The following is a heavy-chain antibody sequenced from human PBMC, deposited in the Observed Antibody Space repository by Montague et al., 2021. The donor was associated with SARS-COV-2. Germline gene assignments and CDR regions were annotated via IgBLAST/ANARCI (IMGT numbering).Heavy chain of an antibody. D-gene: IGHD3-10*01. CDR2: IYYTGTT. CDR3: ARQSKLLWFGELFSPWYFDL. Sequence: SETLSLTCTVSGGSISSSGYYWGWIRQPPGKGLEWIGSIYYTGTTYYNPSLKSRVTISVDTSKNQSSLKLSSVTAADTAVYYCARQSKLLWFGELFSPWYFDLWGRGTLVTVSS. J-gene: IGHJ2*01. V-gene: IGHV4-39*01. CDR1: GGSISSSGYY.